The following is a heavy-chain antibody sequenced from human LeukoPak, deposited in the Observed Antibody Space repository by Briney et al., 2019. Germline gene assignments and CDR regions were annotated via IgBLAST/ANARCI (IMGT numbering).Heavy chain of an antibody. D-gene: IGHD3-3*01. V-gene: IGHV3-7*01. Sequence: PGGSLRLSCAASGFTFRNYWMSWVRQAPGKGLEWVANIKEDGSESEKYYVDAVKGRFTISRDNAKSSLYLQMNSLRAEDTAVYYCAKNEKSYAFWSGSFYYYMDVWGKGTTVTVSS. CDR2: IKEDGSESEK. CDR1: GFTFRNYW. J-gene: IGHJ6*03. CDR3: AKNEKSYAFWSGSFYYYMDV.